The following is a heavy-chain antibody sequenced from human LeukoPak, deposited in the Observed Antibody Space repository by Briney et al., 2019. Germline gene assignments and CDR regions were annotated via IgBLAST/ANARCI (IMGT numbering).Heavy chain of an antibody. J-gene: IGHJ4*02. CDR1: GFSLSTSGVG. CDR3: AHSFYSSSLFDY. V-gene: IGHV2-5*01. D-gene: IGHD6-13*01. Sequence: ESGPTLVKPTQTLTLTCTFSGFSLSTSGVGVGWIRQPPGKALEWLALIYWNDDKRYSPSLKSRLTITKDTSKNQVVLTMANMDPVDTAAYYCAHSFYSSSLFDYWGQGTLVTVSS. CDR2: IYWNDDK.